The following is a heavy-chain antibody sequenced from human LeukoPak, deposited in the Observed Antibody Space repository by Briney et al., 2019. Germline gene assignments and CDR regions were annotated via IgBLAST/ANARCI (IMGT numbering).Heavy chain of an antibody. CDR2: INPNSGGT. CDR1: GYTFTGYY. CDR3: ARGPGAAYYYDSSGYYVLDY. J-gene: IGHJ4*02. D-gene: IGHD3-22*01. V-gene: IGHV1-2*06. Sequence: ASVNVSCKASGYTFTGYYMHWVRQAPGQGLEWMGRINPNSGGTNYAQKFQGRVTMTRDTSISTAYMELSRLRSDDTAVYYCARGPGAAYYYDSSGYYVLDYWGQGTLVTVSS.